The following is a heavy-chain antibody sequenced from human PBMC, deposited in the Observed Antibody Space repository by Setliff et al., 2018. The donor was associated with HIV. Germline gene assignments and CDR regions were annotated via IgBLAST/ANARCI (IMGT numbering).Heavy chain of an antibody. D-gene: IGHD6-13*01. CDR1: GGSISSGGYY. CDR2: IYYTGTT. Sequence: SETLSLTCTVAGGSISSGGYYWGWIRQPPGKGLEWIGSIYYTGTTHYSPSLRSRLAISVDTSKNQFSLKLNSLTAADTAVYYCASSYSSRRSYFDYRGQGTLVTVST. J-gene: IGHJ4*02. V-gene: IGHV4-39*07. CDR3: ASSYSSRRSYFDY.